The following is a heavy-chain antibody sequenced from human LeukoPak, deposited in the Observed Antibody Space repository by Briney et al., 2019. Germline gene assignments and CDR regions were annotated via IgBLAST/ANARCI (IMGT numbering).Heavy chain of an antibody. CDR3: ANPQSRGYDYLDY. Sequence: PGGSLRLSCAASGFTFRNYGMHWVRQAPGKGLEWVAVISIDGREKYYADSVKGRFTISRDNSKNTLYLQMNSLRGGDTAVYYCANPQSRGYDYLDYWGQGTLVTVSS. CDR1: GFTFRNYG. J-gene: IGHJ4*02. CDR2: ISIDGREK. V-gene: IGHV3-30*18. D-gene: IGHD5-12*01.